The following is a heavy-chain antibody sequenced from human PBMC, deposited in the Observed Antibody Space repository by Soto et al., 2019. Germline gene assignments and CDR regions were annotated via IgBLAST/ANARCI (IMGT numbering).Heavy chain of an antibody. CDR3: ATGPSGSYLVELGY. J-gene: IGHJ4*02. V-gene: IGHV1-24*01. CDR1: GYTLTELS. CDR2: FDPEDGET. D-gene: IGHD1-26*01. Sequence: GASVKVSCKVSGYTLTELSMHWVRQAPGEGLEWMGGFDPEDGETIYAQKFQGRVTMTEDTSTDTAYMELSSLRSEDTAVYYCATGPSGSYLVELGYWGQGTLVTVSS.